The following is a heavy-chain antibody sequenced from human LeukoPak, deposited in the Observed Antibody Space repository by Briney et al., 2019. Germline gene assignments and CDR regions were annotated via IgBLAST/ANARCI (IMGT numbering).Heavy chain of an antibody. CDR3: ARGRRRDANTFDAFDI. Sequence: GGSLRLSCAASGFTFITYVMHWVRQAPGKGLEWVAVIWYDGSNKYYADSEKGRFTISRDNSKNTLYLQMNSLRAEDTAVFYCARGRRRDANTFDAFDIWGQGTMVTVSS. J-gene: IGHJ3*02. V-gene: IGHV3-33*01. D-gene: IGHD5-24*01. CDR1: GFTFITYV. CDR2: IWYDGSNK.